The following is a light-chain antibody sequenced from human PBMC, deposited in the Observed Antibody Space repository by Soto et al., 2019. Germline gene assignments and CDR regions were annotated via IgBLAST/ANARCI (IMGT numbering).Light chain of an antibody. V-gene: IGKV1-33*01. CDR2: DAS. CDR3: QQSHDVPLT. CDR1: QDIDNS. J-gene: IGKJ4*01. Sequence: DIQMPQSPSSLSASVGDRVTITCQASQDIDNSLNWYQQKPGRAPNLLIHDASNLDTGVPSRFSGSGSGTHFTFTISTLQPEDFATYYCQQSHDVPLTFGGGTKVEIK.